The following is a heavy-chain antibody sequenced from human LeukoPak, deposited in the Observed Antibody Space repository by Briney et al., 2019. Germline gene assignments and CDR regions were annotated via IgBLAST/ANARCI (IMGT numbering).Heavy chain of an antibody. V-gene: IGHV3-48*01. CDR3: ARRDGWDYYYFIDV. J-gene: IGHJ6*03. D-gene: IGHD2-2*03. CDR2: ISSFSDTI. CDR1: GFTFSSYS. Sequence: GGSLRLSCAASGFTFSSYSMNWVRQAPGKGLEWVSYISSFSDTIYYADSVKGRFTISRDNAKSSLYLQMNSLRAEDTAVYYCARRDGWDYYYFIDVWGKGTTVTVSS.